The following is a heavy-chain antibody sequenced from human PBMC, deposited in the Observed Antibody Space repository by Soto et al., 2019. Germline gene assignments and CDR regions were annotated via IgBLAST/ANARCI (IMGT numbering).Heavy chain of an antibody. D-gene: IGHD2-8*01. CDR3: AADATGWQQMVPSDY. CDR2: IAVGSGYT. V-gene: IGHV1-58*01. CDR1: GFTFTSSA. J-gene: IGHJ4*02. Sequence: QMQLEQSGPEVKKPGTSVKVSCKASGFTFTSSAFQWVRQARGQRLEWIGWIAVGSGYTNYAQRFQDRVTLTRDMSTPTTYMELSRPTSEDTAIYYCAADATGWQQMVPSDYWGQGTLVNVSS.